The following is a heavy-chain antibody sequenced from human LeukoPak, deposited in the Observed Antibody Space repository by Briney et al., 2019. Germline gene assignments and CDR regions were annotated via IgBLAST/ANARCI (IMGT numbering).Heavy chain of an antibody. CDR1: GYSISSGHQ. Sequence: PSETLSLTCAVSGYSISSGHQWGWVRQPPRQGLAWIASIDHTGTTSYSPPPPTRVTMSVDTSSNYFSLTLSSVTAVDTAMYYCATVGPYSLGYGWGQGTLVTVSS. D-gene: IGHD5-18*01. CDR2: IDHTGTT. CDR3: ATVGPYSLGYG. J-gene: IGHJ4*02. V-gene: IGHV4-38-2*01.